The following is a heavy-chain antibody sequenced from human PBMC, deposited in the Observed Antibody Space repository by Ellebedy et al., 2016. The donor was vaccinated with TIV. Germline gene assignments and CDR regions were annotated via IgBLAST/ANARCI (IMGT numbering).Heavy chain of an antibody. CDR3: ARGGSYVAFDI. Sequence: PGGSLRLSCAASGFAVNGYYITWVRQAPGKGLDWVSVIFTSDVTSYTDSVRGRFTISRDTYKNTVYLQMNSLKTEDTAVYYCARGGSYVAFDIWGQGTMVTVSS. CDR2: IFTSDVT. D-gene: IGHD1-26*01. CDR1: GFAVNGYY. V-gene: IGHV3-53*01. J-gene: IGHJ3*02.